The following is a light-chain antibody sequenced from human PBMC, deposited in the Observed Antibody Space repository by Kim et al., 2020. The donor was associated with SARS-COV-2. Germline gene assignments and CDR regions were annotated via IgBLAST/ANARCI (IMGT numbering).Light chain of an antibody. CDR2: AAS. Sequence: AAIGDRVTITCRASQSISSYLHWYHQKPGRAPKLLIYAASSLQSGVPSRFSGSGSGTDFTLTIISLQPEDFATYLCQQSYTHPVTFGQGTKVDIK. V-gene: IGKV1-39*01. J-gene: IGKJ1*01. CDR1: QSISSY. CDR3: QQSYTHPVT.